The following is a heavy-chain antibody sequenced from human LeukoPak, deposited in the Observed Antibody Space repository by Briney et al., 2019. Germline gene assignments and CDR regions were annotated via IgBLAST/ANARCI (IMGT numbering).Heavy chain of an antibody. J-gene: IGHJ4*02. V-gene: IGHV4-31*03. D-gene: IGHD3-9*01. CDR3: ARVWDLTGYFDY. Sequence: PSETLSLTCTVSGGSISSGGYYWSWIRQHPGKGLEWIGYIYYSGSTYYNPSLKSRVTISVDTSKNQFSLKLSSVTAADTAVYYCARVWDLTGYFDYWGQGTLVTVSS. CDR2: IYYSGST. CDR1: GGSISSGGYY.